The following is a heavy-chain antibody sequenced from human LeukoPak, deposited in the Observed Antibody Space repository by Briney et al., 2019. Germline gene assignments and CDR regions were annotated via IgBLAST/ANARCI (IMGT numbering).Heavy chain of an antibody. D-gene: IGHD3-3*01. CDR2: IYYSGST. CDR1: GGSLSSGGYY. CDR3: ARGTPITIFGVVIPYWFDP. Sequence: PSETLSLTCTVSGGSLSSGGYYWSWIRQHPGKGLEWIGYIYYSGSTYYNPSLKSRVTISVDTSKNQFSLKLSSVTAADTAVYYCARGTPITIFGVVIPYWFDPWGQGTLVTVSS. J-gene: IGHJ5*02. V-gene: IGHV4-31*03.